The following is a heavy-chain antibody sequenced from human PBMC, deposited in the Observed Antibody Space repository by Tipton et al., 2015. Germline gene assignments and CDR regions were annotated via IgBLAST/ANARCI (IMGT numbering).Heavy chain of an antibody. CDR2: INKDVAEK. CDR1: GFISSGYA. V-gene: IGHV3-7*01. D-gene: IGHD2-2*01. CDR3: ARVTSFTYYFDF. Sequence: SLRLSCAASGFISSGYAMSWVRQAPGKGLEWVAYINKDVAEKSYGDSVKGRFTISRDNAKKSLFLQMDSLRAEDTAVYYCARVTSFTYYFDFWGRGALVTVSS. J-gene: IGHJ4*02.